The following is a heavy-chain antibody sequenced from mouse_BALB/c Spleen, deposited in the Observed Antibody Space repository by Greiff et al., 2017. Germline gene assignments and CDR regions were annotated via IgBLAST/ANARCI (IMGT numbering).Heavy chain of an antibody. D-gene: IGHD2-3*01. V-gene: IGHV3-2*02. Sequence: EVQLVESGPGLVKPSQSLSLTCTVTGYSITSDYAWNWIRQFPGNKLEWMGYISYSGSTSYNPSLKSRISITRDTSKNQFFLQLNSVTTEDTATYYCARGYYPYYYAMDYWGQGTSVTVSS. J-gene: IGHJ4*01. CDR3: ARGYYPYYYAMDY. CDR2: ISYSGST. CDR1: GYSITSDYA.